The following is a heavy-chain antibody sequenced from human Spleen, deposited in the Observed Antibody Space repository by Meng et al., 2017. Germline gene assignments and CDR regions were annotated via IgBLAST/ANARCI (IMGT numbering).Heavy chain of an antibody. J-gene: IGHJ5*02. V-gene: IGHV1-69*13. CDR3: ARVCGYLNWFDP. D-gene: IGHD3-22*01. CDR2: IIPIFGTA. Sequence: SVKVSCKASGGTFSSYAISWVRQAPGQGLEWMGGIIPIFGTANYAQKFQGRVTITADESTSTAYMELSSLRSEDTAVYYCARVCGYLNWFDPWGQGTLVTVSS. CDR1: GGTFSSYA.